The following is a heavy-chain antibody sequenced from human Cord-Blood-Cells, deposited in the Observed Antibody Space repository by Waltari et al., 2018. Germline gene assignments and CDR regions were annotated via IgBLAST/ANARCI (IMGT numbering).Heavy chain of an antibody. CDR3: ARGWGEYSSSSFDY. V-gene: IGHV3-53*02. CDR2: IYSGGST. CDR1: GFTVSSNY. D-gene: IGHD6-6*01. J-gene: IGHJ4*02. Sequence: EVQLVETGGGLIQPGGSLRLSCAASGFTVSSNYMSWVRQAPGKGLEWISVIYSGGSTSYAVSVKGRFTISMDNSKNTLYLQMNSLRAEDTAVYYCARGWGEYSSSSFDYWGQGTLVTVSS.